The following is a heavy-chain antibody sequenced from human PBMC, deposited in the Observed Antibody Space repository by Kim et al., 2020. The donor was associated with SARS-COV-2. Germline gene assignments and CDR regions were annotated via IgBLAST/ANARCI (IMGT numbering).Heavy chain of an antibody. D-gene: IGHD1-26*01. V-gene: IGHV3-15*01. CDR2: VKSKADGGTI. CDR1: GFTIDYADAW. J-gene: IGHJ6*02. Sequence: GGSLRLSCAGSGFTIDYADAWMSWVRQAPGKGLEWVGHVKSKADGGTIHYAAPVKGRFTISRDDSRNTVFLQMNSLKTEDTAVYFCTTLSGSRTCLGCDGMDVWGQGTTVTVSS. CDR3: TTLSGSRTCLGCDGMDV.